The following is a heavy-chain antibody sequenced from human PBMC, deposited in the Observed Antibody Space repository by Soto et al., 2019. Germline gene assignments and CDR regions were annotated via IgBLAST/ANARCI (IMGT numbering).Heavy chain of an antibody. J-gene: IGHJ4*02. Sequence: GALRLSCAASGFTFSSYAMHWVRQAPGKGLEWVAVISYDGSNKYYADSVKGRFTISRDNSKNTLYLQMNSLRAEDTAVYYCARVMVSWVRDYWGQGTLVTVSS. CDR3: ARVMVSWVRDY. CDR2: ISYDGSNK. CDR1: GFTFSSYA. D-gene: IGHD3-10*01. V-gene: IGHV3-30-3*01.